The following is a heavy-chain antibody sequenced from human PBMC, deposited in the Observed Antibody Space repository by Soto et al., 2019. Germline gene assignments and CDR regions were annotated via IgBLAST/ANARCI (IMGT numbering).Heavy chain of an antibody. CDR3: ATSYGNAWYTF. CDR1: GGSFSGYY. Sequence: SETLSLTCAVYGGSFSGYYWSWIRQPPGKGLEWIGGINHSGSTNYNPSLKSRVTISVDTSKNQFSLKLSSVTAADTAVYYCATSYGNAWYTFWGQGTQVTVSS. D-gene: IGHD6-13*01. J-gene: IGHJ4*02. V-gene: IGHV4-34*01. CDR2: INHSGST.